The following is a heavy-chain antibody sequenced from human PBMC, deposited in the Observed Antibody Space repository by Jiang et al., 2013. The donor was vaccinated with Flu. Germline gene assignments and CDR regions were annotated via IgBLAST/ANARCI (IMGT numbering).Heavy chain of an antibody. J-gene: IGHJ4*02. V-gene: IGHV1-69*01. Sequence: IPIFGTANYAQKFQGRVTITADESTSTAYMELSSLRSEDTAVYYCARGGGPWEGAAYFDYWGQGTLVTVSS. CDR2: IPIFGTA. CDR3: ARGGGPWEGAAYFDY. D-gene: IGHD3-16*01.